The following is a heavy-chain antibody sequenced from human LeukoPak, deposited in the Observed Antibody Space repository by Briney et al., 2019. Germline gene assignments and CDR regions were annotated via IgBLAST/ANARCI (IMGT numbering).Heavy chain of an antibody. J-gene: IGHJ4*02. Sequence: ASVKVSCKASGDTFTGYYMHWVRQAPGQGLEWMGWINPNSGGTNYAQKFQGRVTMTRDTSISTAYMELSRLRSDDTAVYYCARAGEANWGSPTDYWGQGTLVTVSS. CDR3: ARAGEANWGSPTDY. CDR2: INPNSGGT. V-gene: IGHV1-2*02. D-gene: IGHD7-27*01. CDR1: GDTFTGYY.